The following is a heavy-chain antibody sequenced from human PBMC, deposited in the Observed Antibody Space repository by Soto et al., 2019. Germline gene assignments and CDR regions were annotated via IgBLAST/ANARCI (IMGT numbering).Heavy chain of an antibody. Sequence: QVQLQQWGAGLLKPSETLSLTCAVYGGSFSGYYWSWIGPPPGKGLEWIGEINHSGSTNYNPSLKSRVTISVDTSKNQFSLKLSSVTAADTAVYYCARRRIVGAEGGGSIDYWGQGTLVTVSS. J-gene: IGHJ4*02. CDR2: INHSGST. CDR1: GGSFSGYY. D-gene: IGHD1-26*01. V-gene: IGHV4-34*01. CDR3: ARRRIVGAEGGGSIDY.